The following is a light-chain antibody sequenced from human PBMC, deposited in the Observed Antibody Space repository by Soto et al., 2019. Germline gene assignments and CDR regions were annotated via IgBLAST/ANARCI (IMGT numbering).Light chain of an antibody. CDR2: GAS. J-gene: IGKJ4*01. CDR1: QTIGSH. V-gene: IGKV1-39*01. CDR3: LQTDSRPDA. Sequence: IQVTQSPSSLSASVGDRVTITCRASQTIGSHLNWYQQKPGTAPNLLISGASNLHGGVPSRFSGSGSRTDFTFNISNLQPEDSATYYCLQTDSRPDAFGGGTKVEI.